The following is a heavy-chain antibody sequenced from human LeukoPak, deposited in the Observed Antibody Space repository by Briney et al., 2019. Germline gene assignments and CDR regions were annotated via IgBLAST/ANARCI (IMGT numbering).Heavy chain of an antibody. CDR3: ARTRGDYGDYNWFDP. Sequence: GGSLRLSCAAPGFTFSDYYMSWIRQAPGKGLEWVSYISSSSSYTNYADSVKGRFTISRDNAKNSLYLQMNSLRAEDTAVYYCARTRGDYGDYNWFDPWGQGTLVTVSS. CDR1: GFTFSDYY. J-gene: IGHJ5*02. D-gene: IGHD4-17*01. CDR2: ISSSSSYT. V-gene: IGHV3-11*06.